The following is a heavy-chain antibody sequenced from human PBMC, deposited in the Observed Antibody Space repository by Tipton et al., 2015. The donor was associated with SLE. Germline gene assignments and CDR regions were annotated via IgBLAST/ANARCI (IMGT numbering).Heavy chain of an antibody. CDR1: GYTFTSLD. D-gene: IGHD6-13*01. J-gene: IGHJ4*02. CDR2: MSPNNGDT. V-gene: IGHV1-8*01. Sequence: QVQLVQSGAEVKMPGASVKVSCEASGYTFTSLDINWVRQAPGQGFEWMGWMSPNNGDTGYAQKFQGRVTMTRDTSTSTAYMELSTLTSEDTAVYYCARGVEAGVDYWGQGTQVTVSS. CDR3: ARGVEAGVDY.